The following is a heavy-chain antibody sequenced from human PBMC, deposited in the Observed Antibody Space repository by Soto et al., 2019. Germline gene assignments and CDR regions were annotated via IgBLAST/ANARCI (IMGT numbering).Heavy chain of an antibody. Sequence: GGSLRRSCAASGFTLSSYVMHGVRQAPGKGLEWVAVISYDGSNKYYADSVKGRFTISRDSSKNTLYLQMNSLRAEDTAVYYCAKGMRYDSSGYYSPFDYWGQGTLVTVSS. CDR3: AKGMRYDSSGYYSPFDY. CDR1: GFTLSSYV. CDR2: ISYDGSNK. J-gene: IGHJ4*02. D-gene: IGHD3-22*01. V-gene: IGHV3-30*18.